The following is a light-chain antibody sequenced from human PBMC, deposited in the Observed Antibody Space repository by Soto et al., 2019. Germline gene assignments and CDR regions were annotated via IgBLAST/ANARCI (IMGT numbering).Light chain of an antibody. CDR1: TSNIGAPHA. V-gene: IGLV1-40*01. CDR2: DNN. J-gene: IGLJ2*01. CDR3: LSFDNSLSRSV. Sequence: QSVLTQPHSVSGAPGQRVTISCTGTTSNIGAPHAVHWYQQVPGTAPKLLVYDNNNRPSGVPDRFTCSKSGTSASLAITGLQAEDEADYFCLSFDNSLSRSVFGGGTKVTVL.